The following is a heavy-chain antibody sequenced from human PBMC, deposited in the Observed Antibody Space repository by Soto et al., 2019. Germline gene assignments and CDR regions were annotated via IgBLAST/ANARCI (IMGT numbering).Heavy chain of an antibody. D-gene: IGHD3-3*01. CDR1: GGSISSYY. J-gene: IGHJ4*02. CDR2: IYYSGST. CDR3: ARAGAYYDFWSGFEL. Sequence: PSETLSLTCTVSGGSISSYYWSWIRQPPGKGLEWIGYIYYSGSTNYNPSLKGRVTISVDTSKNQFSLKLSSVTAADTAVYYCARAGAYYDFWSGFELWGQGTLVTVSS. V-gene: IGHV4-59*01.